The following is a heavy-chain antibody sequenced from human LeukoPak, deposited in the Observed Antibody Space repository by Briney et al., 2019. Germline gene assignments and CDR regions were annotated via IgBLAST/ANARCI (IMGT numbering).Heavy chain of an antibody. CDR3: ARHPPFGYSGYVGFDP. CDR1: GYSFTSYW. J-gene: IGHJ5*02. CDR2: IYPGDSDT. Sequence: GESLKISCKGSGYSFTSYWIGWVRQMPGKGLEWMGIIYPGDSDTRYSPSFQGQVTISADKSISTAYLQWSSLKASDTAMYYCARHPPFGYSGYVGFDPWGQGTLVTVSS. D-gene: IGHD5-12*01. V-gene: IGHV5-51*01.